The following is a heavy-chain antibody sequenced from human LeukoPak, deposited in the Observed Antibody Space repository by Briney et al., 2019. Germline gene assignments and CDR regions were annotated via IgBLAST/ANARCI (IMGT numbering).Heavy chain of an antibody. CDR3: ARDYYGSGMSFFDY. Sequence: SETLSLTCAVYGGSFSGYYWSWIRQPAGKGLEWIGRIYTSGSTNYNPSLKSRVTISVDTSKNQFSLKLSSVTAADTAVYYCARDYYGSGMSFFDYWGQGTLVTVSS. CDR1: GGSFSGYY. V-gene: IGHV4-4*07. CDR2: IYTSGST. D-gene: IGHD3-10*01. J-gene: IGHJ4*02.